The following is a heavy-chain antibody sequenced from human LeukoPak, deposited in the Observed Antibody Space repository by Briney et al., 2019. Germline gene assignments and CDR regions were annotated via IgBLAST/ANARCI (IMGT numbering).Heavy chain of an antibody. J-gene: IGHJ4*02. D-gene: IGHD5-12*01. CDR2: IYYSGST. CDR3: ARVGGYSGYEPPDY. Sequence: SETLSLTCTVSGGSITGSYWSWIRQPAGKGLQWIGYIYYSGSTNYNPSLKSRVTISVDTSKNQFSLKLSSVTAADAAVYYCARVGGYSGYEPPDYWGQGTLVTVSS. CDR1: GGSITGSY. V-gene: IGHV4-59*01.